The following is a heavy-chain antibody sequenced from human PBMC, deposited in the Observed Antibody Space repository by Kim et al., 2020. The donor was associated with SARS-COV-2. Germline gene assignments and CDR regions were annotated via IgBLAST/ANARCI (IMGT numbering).Heavy chain of an antibody. D-gene: IGHD3-3*01. CDR1: GGSISSYY. CDR2: IFYSGST. V-gene: IGHV4-59*01. CDR3: ARVRFYDFWSGSRNPSYFDY. Sequence: SQTLSLTCTVSGGSISSYYWSWIRQPPGKGLEWIGYIFYSGSTNYNPSLKSRVTISVDSSKNQFSLNLSSVTDADTAVYYCARVRFYDFWSGSRNPSYFDYWGQGTLVTVSS. J-gene: IGHJ4*02.